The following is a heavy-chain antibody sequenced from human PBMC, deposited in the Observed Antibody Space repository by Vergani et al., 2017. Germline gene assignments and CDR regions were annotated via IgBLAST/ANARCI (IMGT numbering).Heavy chain of an antibody. Sequence: QVQLQQWGAGLLKPSETLSLTCAVYGGSFSGYYWSWIRQPPGKGLEWIGEINHSGSTNYNPSLKSRVTISVDTSKNQFSLKLSSVTAADTAVYYCARRPYYYDSSGDCKYYYYGMDVWGQGTTVTVSS. CDR2: INHSGST. CDR3: ARRPYYYDSSGDCKYYYYGMDV. D-gene: IGHD3-22*01. V-gene: IGHV4-34*01. J-gene: IGHJ6*02. CDR1: GGSFSGYY.